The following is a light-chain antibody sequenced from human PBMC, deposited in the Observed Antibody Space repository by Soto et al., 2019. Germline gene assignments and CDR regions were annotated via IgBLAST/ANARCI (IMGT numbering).Light chain of an antibody. CDR2: SNN. Sequence: QSVLTQPPSASGTPGQRVTISCSGSSSNIGSNTVNWYQQLPGTAPKLVIYSNNQRPSGVPDRFSGSKSGTSASLAISGLQSEDEADYYCVAWDDSLNGYVVFGEGTQLTVL. CDR3: VAWDDSLNGYVV. J-gene: IGLJ2*01. V-gene: IGLV1-44*01. CDR1: SSNIGSNT.